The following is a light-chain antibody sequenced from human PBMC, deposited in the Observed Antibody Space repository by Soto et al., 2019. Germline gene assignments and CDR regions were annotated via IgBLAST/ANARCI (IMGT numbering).Light chain of an antibody. CDR2: DAS. CDR1: QSISSW. J-gene: IGKJ5*01. V-gene: IGKV1-5*01. Sequence: DIQMTQSPSTLSGSVGDRVTITFRASQSISSWLAWYQQKQGKXXKXLIYDASSLESGVPSRFSGSGSGTTGTLTISSLQPEDFETYYCQQANSFPTTFGQGTRLDIK. CDR3: QQANSFPTT.